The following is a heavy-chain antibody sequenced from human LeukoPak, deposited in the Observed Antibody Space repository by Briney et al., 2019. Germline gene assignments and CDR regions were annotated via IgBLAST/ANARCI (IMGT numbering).Heavy chain of an antibody. D-gene: IGHD2-15*01. Sequence: PSETLSLTCSVSGGSISPYYWSWIRQPPGKGLEWIGYIYYSGTTNYNPSLQSRVTISVATSKNQFSLKLSSVTAADTALYYCARDRTSAGGFDYWGQGTLVTVSS. CDR3: ARDRTSAGGFDY. V-gene: IGHV4-59*01. CDR2: IYYSGTT. CDR1: GGSISPYY. J-gene: IGHJ4*02.